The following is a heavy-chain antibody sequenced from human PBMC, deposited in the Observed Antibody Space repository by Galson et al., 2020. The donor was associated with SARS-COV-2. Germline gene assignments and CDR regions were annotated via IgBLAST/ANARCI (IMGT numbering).Heavy chain of an antibody. J-gene: IGHJ4*02. CDR2: ISYDGSNK. D-gene: IGHD6-13*01. CDR3: AKEYNVKYSSSWYLGLVGY. V-gene: IGHV3-30*18. Sequence: GESLKISCAASGFTFSSYGMHWVRQAPGKGLEWVAVISYDGSNKYYADSVKGRFTISRDNSKNTLYLQMNSLRAEDTAVYYCAKEYNVKYSSSWYLGLVGYWGQGTLVTVSS. CDR1: GFTFSSYG.